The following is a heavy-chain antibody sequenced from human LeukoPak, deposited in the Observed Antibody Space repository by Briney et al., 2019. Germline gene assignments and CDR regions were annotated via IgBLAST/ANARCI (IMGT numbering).Heavy chain of an antibody. Sequence: GGSGSLPCVFSVAFFNAYLMRCVRQAPGKGLEWVANIKQDGSQEFYLDSVKGRITISRDNGNNSLYLHMSRLRFDNTAVYYCARDMKGFNYWGQGALVTVSS. J-gene: IGHJ4*02. CDR3: ARDMKGFNY. V-gene: IGHV3-7*04. CDR2: IKQDGSQE. CDR1: VAFFNAYL.